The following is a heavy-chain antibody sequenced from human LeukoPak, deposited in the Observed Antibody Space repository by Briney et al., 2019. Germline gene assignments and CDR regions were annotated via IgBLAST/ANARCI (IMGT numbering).Heavy chain of an antibody. CDR3: ARGVAARPHY. CDR1: GGAFSGYY. Sequence: TSETLSLTCAVYGGAFSGYYWSWIRQPPGKGLEWLGEINHSGSTNYNPSLKSRVTISVDTSKNQFSLKLSSVTAADTAVYYCARGVAARPHYWGQGTLVTVSS. V-gene: IGHV4-34*01. CDR2: INHSGST. D-gene: IGHD6-6*01. J-gene: IGHJ4*02.